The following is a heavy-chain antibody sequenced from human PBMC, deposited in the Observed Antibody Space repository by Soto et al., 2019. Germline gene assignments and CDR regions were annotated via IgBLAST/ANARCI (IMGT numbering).Heavy chain of an antibody. CDR1: GFTFSSYS. CDR2: ITGSGGAT. V-gene: IGHV3-23*01. Sequence: PGGSLRLSCAASGFTFSSYSMNWVRQAPGKGLEWVSAITGSGGATYYADSVKGRFTVSRDNSKQTLFLQMNSLRVDDTAVYFCASGRTDPGYYYYGMDVWGQGTTVTVSS. CDR3: ASGRTDPGYYYYGMDV. J-gene: IGHJ6*02.